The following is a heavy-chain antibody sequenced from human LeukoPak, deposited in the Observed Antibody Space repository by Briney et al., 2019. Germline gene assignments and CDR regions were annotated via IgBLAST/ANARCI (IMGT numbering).Heavy chain of an antibody. CDR1: GFTFDDYA. D-gene: IGHD3-22*01. CDR3: ARSGYYPDYFDY. V-gene: IGHV3-43D*03. J-gene: IGHJ4*02. Sequence: PGGPLRLSCAASGFTFDDYAMHWVRQAPGKGLEWVSLISWDGGSTYYADSVKGRFTISRDNSKNSLYLQMNSLRAEDTALYYCARSGYYPDYFDYWGQGTLVTVSS. CDR2: ISWDGGST.